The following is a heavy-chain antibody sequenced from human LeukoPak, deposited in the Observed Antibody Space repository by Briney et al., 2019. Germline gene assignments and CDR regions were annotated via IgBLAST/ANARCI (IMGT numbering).Heavy chain of an antibody. CDR1: GYTFTSYG. V-gene: IGHV1-18*01. D-gene: IGHD5-18*01. CDR2: ISAYNGNT. Sequence: ASVKVSGKASGYTFTSYGISWVRQAPGQGLEWMGWISAYNGNTNYAQKLQGRVTMTTDTSTSTAYMELRSLRSDDTAVYYCARLNTAMVLYYFDYWGQGTLVTVSS. J-gene: IGHJ4*02. CDR3: ARLNTAMVLYYFDY.